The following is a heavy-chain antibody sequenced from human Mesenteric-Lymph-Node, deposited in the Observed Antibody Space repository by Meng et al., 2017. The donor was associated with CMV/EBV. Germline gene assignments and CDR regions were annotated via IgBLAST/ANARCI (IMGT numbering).Heavy chain of an antibody. CDR3: AKPLSPYDFWSGTDF. V-gene: IGHV3-9*01. D-gene: IGHD3-3*01. CDR1: GITFDDFA. Sequence: SLKISCAASGITFDDFAMHWVRQAPGKGLEWVSGISWNSGTIAYADSVKGRFSISRDNARNSLYLQMDSLKPEDTAFYYCAKPLSPYDFWSGTDFWGQGALVTVSS. J-gene: IGHJ4*02. CDR2: ISWNSGTI.